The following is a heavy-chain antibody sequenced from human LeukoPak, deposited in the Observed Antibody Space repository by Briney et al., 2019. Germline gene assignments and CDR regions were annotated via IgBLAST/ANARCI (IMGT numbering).Heavy chain of an antibody. Sequence: GGSLRLSCAASGFTFSSYSMNWVRQAPGKGLEWVSSISSSSSYIYYADSVKGRFTISRDNAKNSLYLQMNSLRAEDTAVYYCARALGVAVAGTHYMDVWGKGTTVTVSS. CDR2: ISSSSSYI. J-gene: IGHJ6*03. D-gene: IGHD6-19*01. V-gene: IGHV3-21*01. CDR3: ARALGVAVAGTHYMDV. CDR1: GFTFSSYS.